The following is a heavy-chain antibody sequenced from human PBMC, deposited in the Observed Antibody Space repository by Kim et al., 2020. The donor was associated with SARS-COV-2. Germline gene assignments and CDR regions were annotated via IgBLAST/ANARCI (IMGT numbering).Heavy chain of an antibody. CDR1: GGSFSGYY. Sequence: SETLSLTCAVYGGSFSGYYWSWIRQPPGKGLEWIGEINHSGSTNYNPSLKSRVTISVDTSKNQFSLKLSSVTAADTAVYYCARGRKWLPFYYGMDVWGQGTTVTVSS. CDR2: INHSGST. J-gene: IGHJ6*02. CDR3: ARGRKWLPFYYGMDV. D-gene: IGHD5-12*01. V-gene: IGHV4-34*01.